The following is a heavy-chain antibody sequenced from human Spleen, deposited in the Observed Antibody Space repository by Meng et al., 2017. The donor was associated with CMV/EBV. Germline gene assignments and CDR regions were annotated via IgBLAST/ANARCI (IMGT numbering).Heavy chain of an antibody. Sequence: TFRNEAMSWVRQAPGEGLEWVSAISGSGTNRYYADSVKSHFTISRDNSKDTLYLELSSLRAEDTAVYYCAIGRGYSSGWDSAEYFQHWGRGTLVTVSS. V-gene: IGHV3-23*01. J-gene: IGHJ1*01. CDR3: AIGRGYSSGWDSAEYFQH. CDR2: ISGSGTNR. D-gene: IGHD6-19*01. CDR1: TFRNEA.